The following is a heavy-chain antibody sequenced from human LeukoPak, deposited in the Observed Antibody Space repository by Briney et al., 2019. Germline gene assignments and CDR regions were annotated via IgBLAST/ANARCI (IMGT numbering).Heavy chain of an antibody. CDR2: IYYSGNT. CDR1: GYSISSGFY. J-gene: IGHJ4*02. CDR3: ARDNGGDDPPTLDY. V-gene: IGHV4-38-2*02. D-gene: IGHD2-8*01. Sequence: SETLSLTCAVSGYSISSGFYWAWIRQPPGKGLEWLGIIYYSGNTYYNPSLKSRLTISVDTSKNEFSLKLSSVTAAGTAVYYCARDNGGDDPPTLDYWGQGTLVTVSS.